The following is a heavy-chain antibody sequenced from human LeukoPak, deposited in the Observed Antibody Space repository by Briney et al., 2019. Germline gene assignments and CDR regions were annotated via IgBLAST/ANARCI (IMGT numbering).Heavy chain of an antibody. CDR2: INHSGST. J-gene: IGHJ1*01. D-gene: IGHD6-13*01. CDR1: GGSFSGYY. V-gene: IGHV4-34*01. Sequence: PETLSLTCAVYGGSFSGYYWSWIRQPPGKGLEWIGEINHSGSTNYNPSLKSRVTISVDTSKNQFSLKLSSVTAADTAVYYCARLAGSWYIQHWGQGTLVTVSS. CDR3: ARLAGSWYIQH.